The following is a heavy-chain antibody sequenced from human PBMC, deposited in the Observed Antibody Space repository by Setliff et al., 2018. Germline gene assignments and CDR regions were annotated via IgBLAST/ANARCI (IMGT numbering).Heavy chain of an antibody. Sequence: SETLSLTCAAYGGMFSDYHWTWIRQSPEKGLEWIGEINHRGSTNYNPSLKSRVTISIDTSRDQFPLKLISMIAADTAVYYCARGRNIAARLLDSWGQGTLVTVSS. CDR2: INHRGST. CDR3: ARGRNIAARLLDS. V-gene: IGHV4-34*01. J-gene: IGHJ4*02. CDR1: GGMFSDYH. D-gene: IGHD6-6*01.